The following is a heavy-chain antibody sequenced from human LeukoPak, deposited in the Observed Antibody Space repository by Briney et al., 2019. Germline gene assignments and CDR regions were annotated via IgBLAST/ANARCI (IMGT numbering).Heavy chain of an antibody. Sequence: GGSLRLSCAASGSTFSRSWMSWVRQAPGKGLEWVALMRLAGGVTYEESVKGRFTISRDNSKNTLYLQMNSLRAEDTAVYYCAKAPGIAVAEDPSDYWGQGTLVTVSS. CDR1: GSTFSRSW. CDR2: MRLAGGVT. CDR3: AKAPGIAVAEDPSDY. V-gene: IGHV3-7*03. J-gene: IGHJ4*02. D-gene: IGHD6-19*01.